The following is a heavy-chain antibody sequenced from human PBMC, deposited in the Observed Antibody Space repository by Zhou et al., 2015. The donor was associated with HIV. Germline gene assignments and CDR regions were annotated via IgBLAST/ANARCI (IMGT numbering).Heavy chain of an antibody. Sequence: QVQLVQSGAEVKKPGASVKVSCKASGYTFTSYGISWVRQAPGQGLEWMGWINPNSGGTNYAQKFQGRVTMTRDTSISTAYVELSRLTSDDTAMYYCANAIRGXQTGPFDPWGQGTLVTVSS. D-gene: IGHD3-10*01. CDR1: GYTFTSYG. CDR3: ANAIRGXQTGPFDP. CDR2: INPNSGGT. V-gene: IGHV1-2*02. J-gene: IGHJ5*02.